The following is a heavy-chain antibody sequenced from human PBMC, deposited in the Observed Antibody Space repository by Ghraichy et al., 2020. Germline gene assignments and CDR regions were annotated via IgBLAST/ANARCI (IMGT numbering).Heavy chain of an antibody. CDR2: LYSGGNT. V-gene: IGHV3-53*01. J-gene: IGHJ6*02. CDR3: ASEASSGNYFYHMDV. Sequence: GGSLRLSCAASGFTVSSTYMSWVRQAPGKGLEWVSVLYSGGNTYYADSVKGRFTISRDNSKNTLYLQMNSLRAEDTAVYYCASEASSGNYFYHMDVWGQGTTVTVSS. D-gene: IGHD3-22*01. CDR1: GFTVSSTY.